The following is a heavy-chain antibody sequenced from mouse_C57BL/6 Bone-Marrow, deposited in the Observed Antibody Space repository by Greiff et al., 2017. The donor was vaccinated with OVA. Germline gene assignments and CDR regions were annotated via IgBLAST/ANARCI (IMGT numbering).Heavy chain of an antibody. Sequence: VQLQQPGAALVKPGASVKVSCQASVYTFTSYWMHWVKQRPGQGLDWIGRIHPSDSDTNYNQKFKGKATLTVDKSSSTAYMQLSSLTSEDSAVYYCAIPSWFAYWGQGTLVTVSA. CDR3: AIPSWFAY. CDR2: IHPSDSDT. J-gene: IGHJ3*01. CDR1: VYTFTSYW. V-gene: IGHV1-74*01.